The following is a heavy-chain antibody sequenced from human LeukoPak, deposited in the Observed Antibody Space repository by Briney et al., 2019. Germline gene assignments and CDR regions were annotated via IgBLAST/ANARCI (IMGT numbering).Heavy chain of an antibody. D-gene: IGHD6-13*01. Sequence: PGGSLRLSCAASGFTFSSCAMSWVRQAPGKGLEWVSAISGSGGSTYYADSVKGRFTISRDNSKNTLYLQMNSLRAEDTAVYYCAKATSSSWYRAPYYFDYWGQGTLVTVSS. CDR2: ISGSGGST. CDR1: GFTFSSCA. CDR3: AKATSSSWYRAPYYFDY. J-gene: IGHJ4*02. V-gene: IGHV3-23*01.